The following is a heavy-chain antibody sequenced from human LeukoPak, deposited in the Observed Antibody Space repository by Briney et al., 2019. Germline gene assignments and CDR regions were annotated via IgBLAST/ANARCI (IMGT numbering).Heavy chain of an antibody. CDR1: GGSFSGYY. CDR3: ARVGAGAIPLGVYYFDY. V-gene: IGHV4-34*01. CDR2: INHSGST. J-gene: IGHJ4*02. D-gene: IGHD1-26*01. Sequence: SETLSLTCAVYGGSFSGYYWSWIRQPPGKGLEWIGEINHSGSTNYNPSLKSRVTISVDTSKNQFSLKLSSVTAADTAVYYCARVGAGAIPLGVYYFDYWGQGTLVTVSS.